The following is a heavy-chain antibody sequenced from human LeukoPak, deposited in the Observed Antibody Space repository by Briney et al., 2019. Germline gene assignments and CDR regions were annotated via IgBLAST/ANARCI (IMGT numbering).Heavy chain of an antibody. CDR1: GGSISSYY. Sequence: SETLSLTCTVSGGSISSYYWSWIRQPAGKGLEWIGRIYTSGSTNYNPSLKSRVTMSVDTSKNQFSLKLSSVTAADTAVYYCARESSSGWNNWFDPWGQGTLVTVSS. J-gene: IGHJ5*02. D-gene: IGHD6-19*01. CDR2: IYTSGST. CDR3: ARESSSGWNNWFDP. V-gene: IGHV4-4*07.